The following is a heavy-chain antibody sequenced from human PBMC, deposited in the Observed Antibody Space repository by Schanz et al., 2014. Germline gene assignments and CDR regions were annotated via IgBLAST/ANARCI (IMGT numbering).Heavy chain of an antibody. CDR2: IIPILGIA. CDR1: GYTFTSHG. J-gene: IGHJ4*02. D-gene: IGHD3-10*01. CDR3: ARGRGFYDY. V-gene: IGHV1-69*04. Sequence: QVQLVQSGAEVKKPGASVKVSCKASGYTFTSHGISWVRQAPGQGLEWMGRIIPILGIANYAQKFQGRVTNTADKSTSTAYMDLSSLRPEDTAVYYCARGRGFYDYWGQGTLVTVSS.